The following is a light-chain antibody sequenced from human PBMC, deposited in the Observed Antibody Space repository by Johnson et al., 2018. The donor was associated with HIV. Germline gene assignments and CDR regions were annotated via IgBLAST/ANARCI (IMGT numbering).Light chain of an antibody. CDR3: GAWDSTLSGGLYV. CDR2: DNY. CDR1: SSNIGSNY. Sequence: QSVLTQPPSVSAAPGQKVTISCSGSSSNIGSNYVSWYQHLPGTAPKLLIYDNYKRPSGIPDRFSASKSGTSATMRITGLQTGAEADYYCGAWDSTLSGGLYVFGTGTKVTVL. J-gene: IGLJ1*01. V-gene: IGLV1-51*01.